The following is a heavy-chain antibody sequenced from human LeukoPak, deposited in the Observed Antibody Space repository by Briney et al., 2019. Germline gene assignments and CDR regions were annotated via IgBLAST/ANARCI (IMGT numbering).Heavy chain of an antibody. J-gene: IGHJ6*03. CDR2: ISAISSSST. CDR3: ARNSKYCSSTSCYVGFYYYYMDV. CDR1: GFTFSSYS. D-gene: IGHD2-2*01. V-gene: IGHV3-48*04. Sequence: GGSLRLSCAASGFTFSSYSMDWVRQAPGKGLEWVSYISAISSSSTYYADSVKGRFTISRDNAKNSLYLQMNSLRAEDTAVYYCARNSKYCSSTSCYVGFYYYYMDVWGKGTTVTISS.